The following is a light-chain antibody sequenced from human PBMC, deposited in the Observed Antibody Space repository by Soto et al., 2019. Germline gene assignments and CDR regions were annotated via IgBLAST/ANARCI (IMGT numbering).Light chain of an antibody. CDR3: QQSYYNPT. V-gene: IGKV3-20*01. CDR1: QSVSSSF. Sequence: EIVLTQSPGTLSLSPGERATLSFRASQSVSSSFLAWYQQKPGQAPWLLIYGASSRATGIPDRFSGSGSGTDFTLTISSLQHEDFATYYCQQSYYNPTFGQGTKVDIK. CDR2: GAS. J-gene: IGKJ1*01.